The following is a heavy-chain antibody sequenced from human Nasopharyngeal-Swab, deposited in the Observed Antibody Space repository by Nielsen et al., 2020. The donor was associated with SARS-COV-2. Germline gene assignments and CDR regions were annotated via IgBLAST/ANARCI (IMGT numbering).Heavy chain of an antibody. D-gene: IGHD2-2*01. Sequence: GESLKISCAASGFTFSSYAMSWVRQAPGKGLEWVAAISGSGGSTSYADSVKGRFTISRDNSKNTLYLQMNSLRAEDTAVYYCAKVGELLLTDWYFDLWGRGTLVTVSS. CDR2: ISGSGGST. CDR3: AKVGELLLTDWYFDL. J-gene: IGHJ2*01. V-gene: IGHV3-23*01. CDR1: GFTFSSYA.